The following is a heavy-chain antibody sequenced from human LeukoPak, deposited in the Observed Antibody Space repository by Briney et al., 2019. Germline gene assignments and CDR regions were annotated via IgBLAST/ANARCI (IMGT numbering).Heavy chain of an antibody. CDR3: ARLRGAYRTYCSGGSCQMGYGMDV. D-gene: IGHD2-15*01. CDR2: ISNSSSYI. V-gene: IGHV3-21*01. J-gene: IGHJ6*02. CDR1: GFTFSSYS. Sequence: PGGSLRLSCAASGFTFSSYSMNWVRQAPGKGLEWVSSISNSSSYIYYADSVKGRFTISRDNAKNSLYLQMNSLRAEDTAVYYCARLRGAYRTYCSGGSCQMGYGMDVWGQGTTVTVSS.